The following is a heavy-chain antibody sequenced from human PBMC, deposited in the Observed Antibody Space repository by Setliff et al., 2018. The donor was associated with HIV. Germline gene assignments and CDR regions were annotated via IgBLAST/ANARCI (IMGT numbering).Heavy chain of an antibody. CDR2: ISGDTRII. CDR3: AKTIAALDY. V-gene: IGHV3-48*01. Sequence: GGSLRLSCAASGFTFSSYSMNWVRQAPGKGLEWVSYISGDTRIINYADSVKGRFTISRDNSRDTLYLQMNSLRVEDTAVYFCAKTIAALDYWGQGTLVTVSS. J-gene: IGHJ4*02. CDR1: GFTFSSYS. D-gene: IGHD6-13*01.